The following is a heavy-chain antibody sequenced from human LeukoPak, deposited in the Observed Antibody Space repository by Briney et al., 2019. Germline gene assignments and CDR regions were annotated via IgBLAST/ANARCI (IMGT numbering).Heavy chain of an antibody. CDR2: IYYSGST. CDR1: GDSISSGGYY. J-gene: IGHJ5*01. CDR3: ARGGYNYGYAQDWFDS. V-gene: IGHV4-31*03. Sequence: SQTLSLTCTVSGDSISSGGYYWTWIRQHPGKGLEWIGYIYYSGSTYYNPSLKSRVTISVDTSKNQFSLKLNSATAADTAVCYCARGGYNYGYAQDWFDSWGQGTLVTVSS. D-gene: IGHD5-18*01.